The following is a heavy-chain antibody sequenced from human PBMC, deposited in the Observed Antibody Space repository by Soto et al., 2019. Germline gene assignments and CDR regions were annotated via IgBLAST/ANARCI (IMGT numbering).Heavy chain of an antibody. V-gene: IGHV1-58*01. Sequence: SVKVSFKASGFTFTSSAVQWVRQARGQRLEWIGWIVVGSGNTNYAQKFQERVTITRDMSTRTAYMELSSLRSEDTAVYYCAAADTAMDYYYYGMDVWRK. J-gene: IGHJ6*04. CDR1: GFTFTSSA. CDR3: AAADTAMDYYYYGMDV. D-gene: IGHD5-18*01. CDR2: IVVGSGNT.